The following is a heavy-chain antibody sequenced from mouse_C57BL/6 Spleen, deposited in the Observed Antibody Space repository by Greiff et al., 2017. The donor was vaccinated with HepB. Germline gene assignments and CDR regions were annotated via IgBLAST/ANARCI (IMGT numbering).Heavy chain of an antibody. CDR2: INPNNGGT. J-gene: IGHJ2*01. V-gene: IGHV1-22*01. CDR1: GYTFTDYN. Sequence: VQLKQSGPELVKPGASVKMSCKASGYTFTDYNMHWVKQSHGKSLEWIGYINPNNGGTSYNQKFKGKATLTVNKSSSTAYMELRSLTSEDSAVYYCAPYYGNYGYYFDYWGQGTTLTVSS. D-gene: IGHD2-10*01. CDR3: APYYGNYGYYFDY.